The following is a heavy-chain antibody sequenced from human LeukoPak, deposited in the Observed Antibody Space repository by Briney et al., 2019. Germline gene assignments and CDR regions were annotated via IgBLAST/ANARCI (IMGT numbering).Heavy chain of an antibody. Sequence: RASVKVSCKVSGYTLTELSMHWVRQAPGKGLEWMGGFDPEDGETIYAQKFQGRVTMTEDTSTDTAYMELSSLRSEDTAVYYCATVGSATRGGYYFDYWGQGTLVTVSS. V-gene: IGHV1-24*01. J-gene: IGHJ4*02. D-gene: IGHD1-26*01. CDR3: ATVGSATRGGYYFDY. CDR1: GYTLTELS. CDR2: FDPEDGET.